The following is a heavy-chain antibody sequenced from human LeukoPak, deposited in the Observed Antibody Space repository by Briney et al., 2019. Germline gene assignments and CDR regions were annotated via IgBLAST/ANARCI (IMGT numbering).Heavy chain of an antibody. CDR1: GYTFTTYD. Sequence: ASVKVSCKASGYTFTTYDINGVRQAAGQGFEWMGWMNPKSGDADYADKLQGRVAITRDTSINTAYLELSALTSDDTAVYYCARGPFGNCGGGPCHFRDIDNWYDPWGQGTLVTVSS. V-gene: IGHV1-8*03. D-gene: IGHD2-21*01. CDR2: MNPKSGDA. CDR3: ARGPFGNCGGGPCHFRDIDNWYDP. J-gene: IGHJ5*02.